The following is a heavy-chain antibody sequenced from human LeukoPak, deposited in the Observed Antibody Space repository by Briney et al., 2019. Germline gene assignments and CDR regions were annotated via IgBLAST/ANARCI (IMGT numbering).Heavy chain of an antibody. Sequence: GGPVTLPCAASVFTLSTHAVLGLPQSPGKGGEWFTEFRYRGYCRLHAHSVKGRFPLSRDNSKNTVFLQMNSLRAEDTAVYYCAKGGLMYGYSFGDWGQGTLVTVSS. V-gene: IGHV3-23*01. J-gene: IGHJ4*02. CDR1: VFTLSTHA. CDR2: FRYRGYCR. D-gene: IGHD3-16*01. CDR3: AKGGLMYGYSFGD.